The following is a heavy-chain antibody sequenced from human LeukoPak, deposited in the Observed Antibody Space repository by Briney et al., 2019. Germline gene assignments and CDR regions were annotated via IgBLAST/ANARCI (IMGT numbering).Heavy chain of an antibody. CDR2: ICSSSSYI. J-gene: IGHJ4*02. D-gene: IGHD2-2*01. Sequence: GGSLRLSCAASGFTFSSYSMNWVRQAPAKGLEWVSSICSSSSYIYYADSVKGRFTISRDNAKNSLYLQMNSLRAEDTAVYYCARARGYCSSTSCYLFDYWGQGTLVTVSS. CDR1: GFTFSSYS. CDR3: ARARGYCSSTSCYLFDY. V-gene: IGHV3-21*01.